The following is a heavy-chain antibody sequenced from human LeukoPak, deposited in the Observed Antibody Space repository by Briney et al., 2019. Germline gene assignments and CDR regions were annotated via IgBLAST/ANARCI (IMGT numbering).Heavy chain of an antibody. Sequence: GGSLRLSCAASGFTFSSYSMNWVRQAPGKGLEWVSSISSSSSYIYYADSVKGRFTISRDNAKNSLYLQMNSLRAEDTAVYYCARIPPAAGGYYFDYWGQGTLVTVSS. CDR1: GFTFSSYS. V-gene: IGHV3-21*01. CDR3: ARIPPAAGGYYFDY. J-gene: IGHJ4*02. D-gene: IGHD6-13*01. CDR2: ISSSSSYI.